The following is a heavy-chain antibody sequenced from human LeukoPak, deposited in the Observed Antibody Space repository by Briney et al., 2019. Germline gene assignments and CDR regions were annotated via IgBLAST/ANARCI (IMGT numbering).Heavy chain of an antibody. D-gene: IGHD3-10*01. Sequence: GGSLRLSCAASGFTFSSYGMHWVRQAPGKGLEWVAFIRYDGSNKYYADSVKGRFTISRDNSKNTLYLQMNSLRAEDTAVYYCAKESDYGSGSYYNLGWFDPWGQGTLVTVSS. V-gene: IGHV3-30*02. CDR1: GFTFSSYG. CDR2: IRYDGSNK. J-gene: IGHJ5*02. CDR3: AKESDYGSGSYYNLGWFDP.